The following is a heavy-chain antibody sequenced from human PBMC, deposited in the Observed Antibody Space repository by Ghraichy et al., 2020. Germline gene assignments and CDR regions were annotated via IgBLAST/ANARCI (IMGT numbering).Heavy chain of an antibody. J-gene: IGHJ4*02. Sequence: GGSLRLSCAASGFTFSSYGMHWVRQAPGKGLEWVAVISYDGSNKYYADSVKGRFTISRDNSKNTLYLQMNSLRAEDTAVYYCAKDAGIAVAGIGVYWGQGTRVTVSS. CDR3: AKDAGIAVAGIGVY. CDR2: ISYDGSNK. V-gene: IGHV3-30*18. CDR1: GFTFSSYG. D-gene: IGHD6-19*01.